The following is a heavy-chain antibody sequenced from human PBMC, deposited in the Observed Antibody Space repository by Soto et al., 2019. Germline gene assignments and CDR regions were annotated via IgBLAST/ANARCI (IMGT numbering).Heavy chain of an antibody. D-gene: IGHD6-13*01. Sequence: GVSVSVSSGDSACRFTMYVIKVVRPATGKGREWMGWMNPNSANTGYAQKFQGRVTMPRNTSISTAYMELSSLRSEDTAVYYCAREGTAAGYYYYYGMDVWGQGTTVTVSS. CDR2: MNPNSANT. J-gene: IGHJ6*02. V-gene: IGHV1-8*01. CDR1: ACRFTMYV. CDR3: AREGTAAGYYYYYGMDV.